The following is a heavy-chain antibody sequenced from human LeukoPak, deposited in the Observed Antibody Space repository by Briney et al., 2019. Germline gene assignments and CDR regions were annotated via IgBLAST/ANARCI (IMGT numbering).Heavy chain of an antibody. J-gene: IGHJ4*02. CDR2: IKGKTDGGTT. CDR3: TTDLVYSGYDLGDARYYFDY. Sequence: PGGSLRLSCAASGFTFSNAWMSWVRQAPGKGLEWVGRIKGKTDGGTTDYAAPVKGRFTISRDDSKNTLYVQMNSLKTEDTAVYYCTTDLVYSGYDLGDARYYFDYWGQGTLVTVSS. D-gene: IGHD5-12*01. CDR1: GFTFSNAW. V-gene: IGHV3-15*01.